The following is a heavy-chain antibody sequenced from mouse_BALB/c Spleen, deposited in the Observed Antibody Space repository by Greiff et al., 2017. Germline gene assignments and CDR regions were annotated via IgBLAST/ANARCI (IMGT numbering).Heavy chain of an antibody. J-gene: IGHJ4*01. D-gene: IGHD1-1*01. CDR3: ARDADYYVSSYNAMDY. Sequence: EVQLVESGGGLVKPGGSLKLSCAASGFTFSDYYMYWVRQTPEKRLEWVATISDGGSYTYYPDSVKGRFTISRDNAKNNLYLQMSSLTSEDTAMYYCARDADYYVSSYNAMDYWGQGTSVTVSS. CDR2: ISDGGSYT. V-gene: IGHV5-4*02. CDR1: GFTFSDYY.